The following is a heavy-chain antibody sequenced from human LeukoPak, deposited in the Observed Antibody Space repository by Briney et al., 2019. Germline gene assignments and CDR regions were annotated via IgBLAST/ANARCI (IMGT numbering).Heavy chain of an antibody. V-gene: IGHV3-23*01. CDR3: AKYCSGGSCFHFDY. CDR1: GFTQNA. CDR2: ISRSGGNS. Sequence: GGSLRLSCEASGFTQNAMGWVRQAPGKGLEWVASISRSGGNSHYADSVKGRFTISRDNSKNTMYLQMNSLRAEDTAVYYCAKYCSGGSCFHFDYWGQGTLVTVSS. D-gene: IGHD2-15*01. J-gene: IGHJ4*02.